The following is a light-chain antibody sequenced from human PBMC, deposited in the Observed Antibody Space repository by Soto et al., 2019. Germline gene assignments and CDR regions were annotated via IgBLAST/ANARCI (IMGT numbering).Light chain of an antibody. CDR1: QSISSW. CDR2: KAS. Sequence: DIQMTQSPSTLSASVGDRVTITCRASQSISSWLAWDQQKPGKAPKLLIYKASSLESGVPSRFSGSGSGTEFTLTISSLQPDDFAIYYCQQYNSYPWTFGQGTKVEIK. CDR3: QQYNSYPWT. V-gene: IGKV1-5*03. J-gene: IGKJ1*01.